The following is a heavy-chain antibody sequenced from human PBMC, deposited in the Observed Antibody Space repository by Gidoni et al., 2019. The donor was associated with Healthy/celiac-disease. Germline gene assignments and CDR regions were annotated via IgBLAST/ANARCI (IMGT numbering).Heavy chain of an antibody. J-gene: IGHJ6*03. Sequence: QVQLPQWGAGLLKPSDTLSLTCAVYGGSFSGYYWGWIRQPPGKGLEWIGEINHRGSTNYNPATKSRVTISVDTSKNQLSLKLSSVTAADTAVYYCARRHYDFWSGSDYYYMDVWGKGTTVTVSS. CDR2: INHRGST. V-gene: IGHV4-34*01. CDR3: ARRHYDFWSGSDYYYMDV. D-gene: IGHD3-3*01. CDR1: GGSFSGYY.